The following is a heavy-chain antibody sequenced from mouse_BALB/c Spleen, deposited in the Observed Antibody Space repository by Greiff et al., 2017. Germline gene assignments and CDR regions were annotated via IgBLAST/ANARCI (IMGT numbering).Heavy chain of an antibody. D-gene: IGHD2-4*01. J-gene: IGHJ2*01. CDR3: TRGSMITPFDY. CDR2: ISSGGSYT. V-gene: IGHV5-6-4*01. CDR1: GLTFSSYT. Sequence: EVQGVESGGGLVKPGGSLKLSCAASGLTFSSYTMSWVRQTPEKRLEWVATISSGGSYTYYPDSVKGRFTISRDNAKNTLYLQMSSLKSEDTAMYYCTRGSMITPFDYWGQGTTLTVSS.